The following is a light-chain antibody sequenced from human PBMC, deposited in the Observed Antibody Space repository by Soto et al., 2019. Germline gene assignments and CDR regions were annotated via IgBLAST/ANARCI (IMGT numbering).Light chain of an antibody. CDR1: QSVSSSY. CDR3: QQRNVWPPIT. V-gene: IGKV3D-20*02. J-gene: IGKJ5*01. CDR2: DST. Sequence: EIVLTQSPGTLSLSPGERATLSCRASQSVSSSYLAWYQQKPGQAPRPLIYDSTLRANGVPDRFGGSRSGTEFTLTINSLEPEDFAVYYCQQRNVWPPITFGQGTRLEIK.